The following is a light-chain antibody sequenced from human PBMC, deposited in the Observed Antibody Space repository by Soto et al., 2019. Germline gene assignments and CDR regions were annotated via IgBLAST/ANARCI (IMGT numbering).Light chain of an antibody. CDR1: QGISNY. CDR2: GAT. V-gene: IGKV1-9*01. CDR3: QQLKSYVT. J-gene: IGKJ5*01. Sequence: DIQLTQSPSFLSASVGDRVTITCRASQGISNYLAWYQQKPGKTPRLLIYGATTLQSGVPSRFSGSGSGTDFALTISSLQPEDFATYYCQQLKSYVTFGQGTRLEIK.